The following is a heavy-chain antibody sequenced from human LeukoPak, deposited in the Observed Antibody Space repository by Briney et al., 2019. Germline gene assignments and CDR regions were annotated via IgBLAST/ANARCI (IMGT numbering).Heavy chain of an antibody. J-gene: IGHJ6*02. CDR1: GFTFSDFH. CDR2: IGNRGSSI. CDR3: VRGGLTGATSNYQYYAGLDV. Sequence: PGGSLRLSCAASGFTFSDFHMTWIRQAPGKDLEWISYIGNRGSSIFYADSVKGRFTISRDNAKNSLYLQMNSLRAEDTAVYYCVRGGLTGATSNYQYYAGLDVWGQGTTVTVSS. V-gene: IGHV3-11*01. D-gene: IGHD7-27*01.